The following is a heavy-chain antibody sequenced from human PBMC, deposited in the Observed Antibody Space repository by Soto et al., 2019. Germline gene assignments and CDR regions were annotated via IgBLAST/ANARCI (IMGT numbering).Heavy chain of an antibody. J-gene: IGHJ4*02. V-gene: IGHV3-23*01. CDR3: AKDKMERWLVGGYYVY. D-gene: IGHD6-19*01. CDR2: TIDSGGRS. CDR1: GFTFSSHA. Sequence: VQLLESGGGLVQPGGSLRLSCAASGFTFSSHAMSWVRQAPGKGLEWVSSTIDSGGRSYHADSVRGRFTISRDNSKNTLYLQMNSLRADDTAIYYCAKDKMERWLVGGYYVYWGQGALVTVSS.